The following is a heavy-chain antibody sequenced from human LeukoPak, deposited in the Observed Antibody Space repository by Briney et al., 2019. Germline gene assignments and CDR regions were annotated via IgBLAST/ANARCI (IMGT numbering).Heavy chain of an antibody. V-gene: IGHV4-39*07. J-gene: IGHJ2*01. CDR3: ARDLLTGYYKGWYFDL. CDR2: MYYTGST. CDR1: GGSISTSGYY. Sequence: SETLSLTCTVSGGSISTSGYYWGWIRQPPGRGLEWIGSMYYTGSTYYNPSLKSRVSISIDTSKNQVSLKLSSVTAADTAVYYCARDLLTGYYKGWYFDLWGRGTLVTVSS. D-gene: IGHD3-9*01.